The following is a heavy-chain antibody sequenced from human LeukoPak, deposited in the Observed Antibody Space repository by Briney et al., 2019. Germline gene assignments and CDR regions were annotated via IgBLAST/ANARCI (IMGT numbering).Heavy chain of an antibody. V-gene: IGHV3-7*01. CDR2: MKQDGGEE. J-gene: IGHJ4*02. CDR1: GFTFSSYW. Sequence: GGSLRLSCAASGFTFSSYWMNWVRQAPGKGLEWVANMKQDGGEEYYVDSVKGRFTISRDNAKNSLYLQMNSVRAEDTAVYYCAKGGDESVDYWGQGTLVTVSS. CDR3: AKGGDESVDY. D-gene: IGHD3-16*01.